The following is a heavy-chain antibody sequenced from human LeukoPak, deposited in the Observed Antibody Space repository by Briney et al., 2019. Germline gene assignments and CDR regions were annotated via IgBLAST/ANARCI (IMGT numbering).Heavy chain of an antibody. CDR3: AKAGNIRFDY. V-gene: IGHV3-23*01. D-gene: IGHD2/OR15-2a*01. CDR2: ISGSDGST. Sequence: PGGSLRLSCAASGFTFSSYAMSWVRQAPGKGLECVSSISGSDGSTYYADSVKGRFTISRDNSKNTLYLQMNSLRGEDTAVYYCAKAGNIRFDYWGQGTLVTVSS. J-gene: IGHJ4*02. CDR1: GFTFSSYA.